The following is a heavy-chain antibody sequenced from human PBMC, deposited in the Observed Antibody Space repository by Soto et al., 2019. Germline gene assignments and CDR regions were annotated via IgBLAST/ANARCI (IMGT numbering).Heavy chain of an antibody. Sequence: ASVKVSCKVSGYPFTTYYIHWVRQAPGQGLERMGWIDPRSGGTVYEQKFQGRVTMTRDTSISTVYMDLSGLTSDDTALYYCATDDYGIFPYWGQGSLVTVSS. CDR1: GYPFTTYY. J-gene: IGHJ4*02. V-gene: IGHV1-2*02. CDR2: IDPRSGGT. CDR3: ATDDYGIFPY. D-gene: IGHD3-10*01.